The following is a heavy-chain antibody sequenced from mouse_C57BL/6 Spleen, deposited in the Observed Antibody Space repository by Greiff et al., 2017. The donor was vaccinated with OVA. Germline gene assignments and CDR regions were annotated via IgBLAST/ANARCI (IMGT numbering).Heavy chain of an antibody. CDR3: AIGNGYDGEAWFAD. V-gene: IGHV1-74*01. CDR1: GYTFTSYW. J-gene: IGHJ3*01. Sequence: VQLQQPGAELVKPGASVKVSCKASGYTFTSYWMHWVKQRPGQGLEWIGRIHPSDSDTNYNQKFQGKATLTVDKSSSSAYMQLISLTSEDSAVYCCAIGNGYDGEAWFADWGQGTLVTVSA. D-gene: IGHD2-2*01. CDR2: IHPSDSDT.